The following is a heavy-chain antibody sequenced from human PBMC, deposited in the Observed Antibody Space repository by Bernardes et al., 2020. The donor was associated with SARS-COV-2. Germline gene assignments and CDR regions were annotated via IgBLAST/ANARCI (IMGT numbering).Heavy chain of an antibody. CDR1: GGSISGYY. CDR2: IDNRGNT. V-gene: IGHV4-59*01. CDR3: ARDDLYIGGGNNWFDP. J-gene: IGHJ5*02. Sequence: SETLSLNRTVSGGSISGYYLSWIRQAPEMRLEWIGYIDNRGNTKFNPSLKSRVTISVDTSKNQFSLKVTSVTAADTAVYYCARDDLYIGGGNNWFDPWGQGTLVTVSS. D-gene: IGHD5-12*01.